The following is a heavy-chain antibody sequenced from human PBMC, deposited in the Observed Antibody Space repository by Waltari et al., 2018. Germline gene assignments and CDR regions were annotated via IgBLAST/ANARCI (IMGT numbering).Heavy chain of an antibody. CDR1: GGSIRSSSYY. V-gene: IGHV4-39*01. Sequence: QLQLQESGPGLVKPSETLSLTCTVSGGSIRSSSYYWGWTRQPPGKGLEWIGSIYYSGSTYYNPSLKSRVTISVDTSKNQFSLKLSSVTAADTAVYYCARSGSSDDAFDIWGQGTMVTVSS. J-gene: IGHJ3*02. D-gene: IGHD1-26*01. CDR3: ARSGSSDDAFDI. CDR2: IYYSGST.